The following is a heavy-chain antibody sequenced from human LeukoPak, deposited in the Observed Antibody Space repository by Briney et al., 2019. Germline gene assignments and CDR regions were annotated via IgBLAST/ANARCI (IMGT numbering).Heavy chain of an antibody. Sequence: QTGGSLRLSCAACGFTFSSYDMHWVRQATGKGLEWVSAIGTAGDTYYPGSVKGQFTISRENAKNSLYLQMNSLKTEDTAVYYCTTHVYYYASGGFFYSDYWGRGTLVTVSS. D-gene: IGHD3-22*01. J-gene: IGHJ4*02. V-gene: IGHV3-13*03. CDR3: TTHVYYYASGGFFYSDY. CDR2: IGTAGDT. CDR1: GFTFSSYD.